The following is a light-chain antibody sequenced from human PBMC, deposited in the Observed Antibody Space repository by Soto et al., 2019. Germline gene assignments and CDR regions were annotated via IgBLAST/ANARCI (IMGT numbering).Light chain of an antibody. Sequence: LTQPASVSGSPGQSITISCTGTSSDVGGYKYVSWYQQHPGKAPKLMIYEVSNRPSGVSNRFSGSKSGNMASLTISGLQAEDEADYYCSSYTSSSPCVFGTGTRSPS. CDR1: SSDVGGYKY. V-gene: IGLV2-14*01. CDR2: EVS. J-gene: IGLJ1*01. CDR3: SSYTSSSPCV.